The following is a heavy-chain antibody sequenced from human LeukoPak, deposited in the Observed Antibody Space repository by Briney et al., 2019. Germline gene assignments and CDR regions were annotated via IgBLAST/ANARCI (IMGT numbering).Heavy chain of an antibody. Sequence: PSETLSLTCAVSGYSISSGYYWGWIRQPPGKGLEWIGSIYHSGSTYYNPSLKIRVTISVDTSKNQFSLKLSSVTAADTAVYYCARQRGGTGYSSSWSPNWFDPWGQGTLVTVSS. V-gene: IGHV4-38-2*01. CDR2: IYHSGST. D-gene: IGHD6-13*01. J-gene: IGHJ5*02. CDR1: GYSISSGYY. CDR3: ARQRGGTGYSSSWSPNWFDP.